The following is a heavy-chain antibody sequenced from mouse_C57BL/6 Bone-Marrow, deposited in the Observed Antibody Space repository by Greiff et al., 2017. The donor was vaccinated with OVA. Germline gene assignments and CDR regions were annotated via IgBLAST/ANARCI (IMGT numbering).Heavy chain of an antibody. D-gene: IGHD1-1*01. CDR1: GYTFTSYW. Sequence: QVQLQQPGAELVKPGASVKLSCKASGYTFTSYWMQWVKQRPGQGLEWIGEIDPSDSYTNYNQKFKGKATLTVDTSSSTAYMQLSSLTSEDSAVYYCARDYGSPLLYWYFDVWGTGTTVTVSS. CDR2: IDPSDSYT. V-gene: IGHV1-50*01. CDR3: ARDYGSPLLYWYFDV. J-gene: IGHJ1*03.